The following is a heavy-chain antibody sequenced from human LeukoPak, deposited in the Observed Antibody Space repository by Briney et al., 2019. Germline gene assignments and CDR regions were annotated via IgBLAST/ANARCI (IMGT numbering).Heavy chain of an antibody. CDR1: GGTFSSYT. Sequence: SSVKVSCKASGGTFSSYTICWVRQAPGQGLEWMGRIIPILGIANYAQKFQGRVTITADKSTSTAYMELSSLRSEDTAVYYCARPQSSGIDAFDIWGQGTMVTVSS. J-gene: IGHJ3*02. CDR2: IIPILGIA. V-gene: IGHV1-69*02. CDR3: ARPQSSGIDAFDI. D-gene: IGHD6-19*01.